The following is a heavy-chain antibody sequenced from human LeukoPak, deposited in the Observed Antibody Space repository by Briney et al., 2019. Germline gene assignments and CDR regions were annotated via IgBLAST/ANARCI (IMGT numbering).Heavy chain of an antibody. J-gene: IGHJ4*02. CDR3: ARDDGIRTVDY. CDR2: IKPDGGEI. D-gene: IGHD5-24*01. Sequence: PGGSLRLSCVASGFTFNNYWMTWVRQAPGRGLEWVANIKPDGGEIFYVDSVKGRFTISRDNAKRSLYLQMNSLRAEDTAVYYCARDDGIRTVDYWGQGTLVTVSS. CDR1: GFTFNNYW. V-gene: IGHV3-7*01.